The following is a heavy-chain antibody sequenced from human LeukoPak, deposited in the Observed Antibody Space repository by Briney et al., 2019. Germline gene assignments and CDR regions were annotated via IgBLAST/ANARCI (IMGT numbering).Heavy chain of an antibody. Sequence: GGSLRVSCAASGFTVSSNYMSWVRQAPGKGLEWVSVIYSGGSTYYADSVKGRFTISRDNSKNTLYLQMNSLRAEDTAVYYCARDRRDGYNYYYYYGMDVWGQGTTVTVSS. D-gene: IGHD5-24*01. CDR1: GFTVSSNY. V-gene: IGHV3-53*01. J-gene: IGHJ6*02. CDR3: ARDRRDGYNYYYYYGMDV. CDR2: IYSGGST.